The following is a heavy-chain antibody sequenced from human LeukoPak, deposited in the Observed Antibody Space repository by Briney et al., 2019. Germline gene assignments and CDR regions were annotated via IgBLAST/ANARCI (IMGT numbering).Heavy chain of an antibody. CDR2: IYYSGST. CDR3: AGLSGSSWSLDY. CDR1: GGSISSSSHY. V-gene: IGHV4-39*01. D-gene: IGHD6-13*01. Sequence: SETLSLTCTVSGGSISSSSHYWSWIRQPPGKGLEWIGSIYYSGSTYYNPSLKSRVTISVDTSKNQFSLKLSSVTAADTAVYYCAGLSGSSWSLDYWGQGTLVSVSS. J-gene: IGHJ4*02.